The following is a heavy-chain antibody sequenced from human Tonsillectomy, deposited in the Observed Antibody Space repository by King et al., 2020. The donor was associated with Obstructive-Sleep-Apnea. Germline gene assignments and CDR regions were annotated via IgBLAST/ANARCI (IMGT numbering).Heavy chain of an antibody. D-gene: IGHD4-17*01. Sequence: QLVQSGGGLVKPGGSLRLSCAASGFTFSNYYMSWIRLAPGKGLEWVSYISSSISYTNYADSVKGRFTISRDNAKNSLYLQMNGLRAEDTAVYFCARSPLDYGDIPYSFDYWGQGTLVTVSS. V-gene: IGHV3-11*06. CDR2: ISSSISYT. CDR3: ARSPLDYGDIPYSFDY. J-gene: IGHJ4*02. CDR1: GFTFSNYY.